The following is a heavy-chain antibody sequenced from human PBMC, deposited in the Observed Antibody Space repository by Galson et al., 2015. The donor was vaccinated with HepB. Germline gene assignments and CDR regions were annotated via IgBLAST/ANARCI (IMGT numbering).Heavy chain of an antibody. CDR3: ARGGRLGDFSSLDY. D-gene: IGHD3-16*02. Sequence: SVKVSCKASGYTFTNYGISWVRQAPGQGPEWMGWISTYNGNTKYTQKLQDRITMTTDTSTTTVYMELRSLRSDDTAVYYCARGGRLGDFSSLDYWGQGTLVTVSS. CDR1: GYTFTNYG. CDR2: ISTYNGNT. J-gene: IGHJ4*02. V-gene: IGHV1-18*01.